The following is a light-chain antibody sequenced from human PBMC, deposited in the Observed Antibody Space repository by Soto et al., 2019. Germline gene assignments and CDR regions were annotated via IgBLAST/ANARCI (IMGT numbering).Light chain of an antibody. V-gene: IGKV2D-29*01. CDR1: QSLLHRDGKTY. J-gene: IGKJ4*01. CDR3: MQDVELPFT. CDR2: EVS. Sequence: DVVMNQTPLSLSVTPGQPASMSCKSSQSLLHRDGKTYLYWYLQRPGQPPQLLMYEVSNRFSGVPDRFSGSGSGSDFTLMISRVEAEDVGVYYCMQDVELPFTFGGGTKVDI.